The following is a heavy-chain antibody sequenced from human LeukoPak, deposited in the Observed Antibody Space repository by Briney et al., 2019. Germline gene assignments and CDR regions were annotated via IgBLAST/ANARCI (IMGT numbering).Heavy chain of an antibody. D-gene: IGHD6-13*01. CDR2: ISSSGKTI. J-gene: IGHJ4*02. CDR1: GFTFSSYE. CDR3: ATTWIAAAVPGCFDY. V-gene: IGHV3-48*03. Sequence: PGGSLRLSCEASGFTFSSYEMNWVRQAPGKGLEWVSYISSSGKTIYYADSTKGRFTVSRDNAKNSLYLQMNSLRAEDTAVYYCATTWIAAAVPGCFDYWGQGTLVTVFS.